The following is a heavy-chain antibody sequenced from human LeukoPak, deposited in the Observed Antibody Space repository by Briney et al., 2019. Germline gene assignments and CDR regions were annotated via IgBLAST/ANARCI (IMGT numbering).Heavy chain of an antibody. CDR3: ALKIAAAGLYFDY. V-gene: IGHV3-21*01. D-gene: IGHD6-13*01. CDR1: GFTFSSYS. J-gene: IGHJ4*02. Sequence: PGGSLRLSCAASGFTFSSYSMNWVRQAPGKGREWVSSISSSSSYIYYADSVKGRFTISRDNAKNSLYLQMNSLRAEDTAVYYCALKIAAAGLYFDYWGQGTLVTVSS. CDR2: ISSSSSYI.